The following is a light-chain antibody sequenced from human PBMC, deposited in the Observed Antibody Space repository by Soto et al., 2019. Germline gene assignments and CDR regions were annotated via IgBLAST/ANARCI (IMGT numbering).Light chain of an antibody. CDR3: AAWDNSLNGYV. CDR2: SNT. V-gene: IGLV1-44*01. CDR1: SSNIGSNI. J-gene: IGLJ1*01. Sequence: QSALTQPPSASGTPGPRVTISCSGSSSNIGSNIVNCYQQLPGTAPKLLIYSNTQRPSGVPDRFSGSKSGTSASLAISGLQSEDGADYYCAAWDNSLNGYVFGTGTKVTVL.